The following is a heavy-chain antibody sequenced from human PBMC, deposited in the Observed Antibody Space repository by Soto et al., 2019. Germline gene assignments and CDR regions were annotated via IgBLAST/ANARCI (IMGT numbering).Heavy chain of an antibody. CDR3: ASGSGSYYSWFDP. CDR1: GGSISSGGYY. D-gene: IGHD3-10*01. J-gene: IGHJ5*02. CDR2: IYYSRST. V-gene: IGHV4-31*03. Sequence: QVQLQESGPGLVKPSQTLSLTCTVSGGSISSGGYYWSWIRQHPGKGLEWIGYIYYSRSTCYNPSLKSRVTRSVDTSKNQFSLKLSSVTAADPAVYYCASGSGSYYSWFDPWGQGTLVTVSS.